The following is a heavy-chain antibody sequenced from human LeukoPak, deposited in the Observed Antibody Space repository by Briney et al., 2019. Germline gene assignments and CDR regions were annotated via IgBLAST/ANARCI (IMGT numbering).Heavy chain of an antibody. J-gene: IGHJ4*02. CDR3: TRRPY. CDR1: GFTFSSSE. Sequence: PGGSLRLSCTASGFTFSSSEMNWVRQAPGKGVEWVSYINSNGDFKYYADSVKGRFTISRDNAKNSLYLQMNSLRAEDTAVYYCTRRPYWGRGTLVTVST. CDR2: INSNGDFK. V-gene: IGHV3-48*03.